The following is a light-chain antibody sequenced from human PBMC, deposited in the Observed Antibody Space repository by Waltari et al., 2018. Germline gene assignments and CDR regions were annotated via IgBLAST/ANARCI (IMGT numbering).Light chain of an antibody. CDR3: QQYNRWPPIT. V-gene: IGKV3-15*01. CDR1: QSIATN. J-gene: IGKJ5*01. CDR2: DAS. Sequence: VMTQSPDTLSVSPGGRATCSCRASQSIATNLAWYQQRRGQAPRLLIFDASTRATSISGRFSGSGSGTEFTLTISSLQSDDSAVYYCQQYNRWPPITFGQGTRLEIK.